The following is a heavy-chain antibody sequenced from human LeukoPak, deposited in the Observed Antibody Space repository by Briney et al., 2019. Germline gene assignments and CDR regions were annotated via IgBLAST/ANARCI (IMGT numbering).Heavy chain of an antibody. V-gene: IGHV2-5*02. J-gene: IGHJ4*02. CDR3: ADRRIAARLSDY. CDR1: GVSLSTSGVG. CDR2: IYWDDDK. D-gene: IGHD6-6*01. Sequence: SGPTLVKPSQRHPLLGIVSGVSLSTSGVGVGWIRQPPGKALEWLALIYWDDDKRYSPSLKSRLTITKDTSKNQVVLTMTTLARVVITTYYWADRRIAARLSDYWGQGTLVTVSS.